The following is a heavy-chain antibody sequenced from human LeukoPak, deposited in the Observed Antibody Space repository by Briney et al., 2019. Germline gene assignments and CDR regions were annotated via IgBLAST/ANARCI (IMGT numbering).Heavy chain of an antibody. D-gene: IGHD3-10*01. CDR2: INPNSGGT. Sequence: ASVKVSCKASGYTFTGYYMHWVRQAPGQGLEWMGWINPNSGGTNYAQNFQGRVTMTRDTSINTAYMELSRLRSDDTAVYYCAKDRGYGSGSSIAAGFDYWGQGTLVTVSS. CDR1: GYTFTGYY. CDR3: AKDRGYGSGSSIAAGFDY. V-gene: IGHV1-2*02. J-gene: IGHJ4*02.